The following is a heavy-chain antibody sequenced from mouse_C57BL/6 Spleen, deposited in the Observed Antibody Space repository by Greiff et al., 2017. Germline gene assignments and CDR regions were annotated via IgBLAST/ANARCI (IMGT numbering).Heavy chain of an antibody. D-gene: IGHD4-1*01. CDR3: ARRELTGTYYFDY. CDR2: ISSGSSTI. CDR1: GFTFSDYG. Sequence: EVNLVESGGGLVKPGGSLKLSCAASGFTFSDYGMHWVRQAPEKGLEWVAYISSGSSTIYYADTVKGRFTISRDNAKNTLFLQMTSLRSEDTAMYYCARRELTGTYYFDYWGQGTTLTVSS. V-gene: IGHV5-17*01. J-gene: IGHJ2*01.